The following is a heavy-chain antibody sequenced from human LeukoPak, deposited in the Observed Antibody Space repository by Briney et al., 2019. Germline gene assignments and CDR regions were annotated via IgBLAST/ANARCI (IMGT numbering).Heavy chain of an antibody. Sequence: PGGSRRLSCAASGFTFSGYWTLWVRQSPGKGLGWVSYINSDGSSTKYADSVKGRFGISRDNSKNTLYLQLNSLRAEDTAVYYCARGRYEFSAGMDVWGQGTTVTVSS. J-gene: IGHJ6*02. CDR2: INSDGSST. V-gene: IGHV3-74*03. CDR1: GFTFSGYW. CDR3: ARGRYEFSAGMDV. D-gene: IGHD5-12*01.